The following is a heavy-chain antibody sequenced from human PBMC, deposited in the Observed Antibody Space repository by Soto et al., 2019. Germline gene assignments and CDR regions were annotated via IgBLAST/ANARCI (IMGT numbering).Heavy chain of an antibody. J-gene: IGHJ4*02. CDR1: GGTFSSHG. Sequence: QVQLVQSGTVVQRRGSSVKVSCPASGGTFSSHGMAWVRQAPGQGLEWMGGIIPTFGTPTYAPKFQGRVTITADKSTNTAYMELSSLRSEDTAVYYCASERSAQYFDFWGQGTLITVSS. CDR2: IIPTFGTP. V-gene: IGHV1-69*06. CDR3: ASERSAQYFDF. D-gene: IGHD1-26*01.